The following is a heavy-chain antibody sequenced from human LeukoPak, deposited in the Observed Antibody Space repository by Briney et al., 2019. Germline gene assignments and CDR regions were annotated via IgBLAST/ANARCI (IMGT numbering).Heavy chain of an antibody. V-gene: IGHV3-7*01. CDR1: GFTFTTYW. D-gene: IGHD1-26*01. CDR2: IKQDGSDK. Sequence: GGSLRLSCAASGFTFTTYWMTWVRQAPGKGLEWVANIKQDGSDKYYVDSVKGRFTISRDNARKSVYLQMNSLRAEDTAVYYCARVSRGKWELLGAHDYWGQGTLVTVSS. J-gene: IGHJ4*02. CDR3: ARVSRGKWELLGAHDY.